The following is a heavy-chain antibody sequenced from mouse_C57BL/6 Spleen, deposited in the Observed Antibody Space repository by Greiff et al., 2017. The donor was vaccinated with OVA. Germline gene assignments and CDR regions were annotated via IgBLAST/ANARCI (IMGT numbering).Heavy chain of an antibody. D-gene: IGHD4-1*01. Sequence: VQLQQSGPELVKPGASVKISCKASGYAFSSSWMNWVKQRPGKGLEWIGRIYPGDGDTNYNGKFKGKATLTADKSSSTAYMQLSSLTSEDSAVYFCGPWAHYYAMDYWGQGTSVTVSA. V-gene: IGHV1-82*01. J-gene: IGHJ4*01. CDR1: GYAFSSSW. CDR2: IYPGDGDT. CDR3: GPWAHYYAMDY.